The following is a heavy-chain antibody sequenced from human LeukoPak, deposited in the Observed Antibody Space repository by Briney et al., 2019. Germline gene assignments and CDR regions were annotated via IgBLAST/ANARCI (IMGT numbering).Heavy chain of an antibody. CDR3: ARQRRWGFDY. Sequence: AGSLRLSCAASGFAFSDYYMNWTRQAPGKGLEWVSYIASSGSTIYYADSVKGRFTISRDNAKNSLYLQMNSLRVEDTAVYYCARQRRWGFDYWGQGTLVTVSS. CDR1: GFAFSDYY. V-gene: IGHV3-11*04. CDR2: IASSGSTI. D-gene: IGHD5-24*01. J-gene: IGHJ4*02.